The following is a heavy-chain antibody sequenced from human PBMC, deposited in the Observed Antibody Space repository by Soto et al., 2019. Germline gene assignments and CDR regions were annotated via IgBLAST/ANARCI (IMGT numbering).Heavy chain of an antibody. CDR1: GFTFSNAW. CDR3: TTDDPINKY. V-gene: IGHV3-15*01. J-gene: IGHJ4*02. CDR2: IKIYTNGGTT. Sequence: GGSLRLSCAASGFTFSNAWMSWVRQAPGKGLEWVGRIKIYTNGGTTDYAAPVKGRFAISRDDSKNTLYLQMNSLETEDAGVYYCTTDDPINKYWGQGTLVTVSS.